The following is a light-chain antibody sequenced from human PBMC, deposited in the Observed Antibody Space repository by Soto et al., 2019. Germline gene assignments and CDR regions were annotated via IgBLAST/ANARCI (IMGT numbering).Light chain of an antibody. Sequence: EIVLTQSPGTLSLSPVERATLSCMASQSVSSTKLAWYQQRPGQAPRLLIFGASNRATGVPDRFSGSGSGTDFTLAISRLEPDDFATYYCQHYNSYSEAFGQGAKVDI. CDR1: QSVSSTK. V-gene: IGKV3-20*01. CDR3: QHYNSYSEA. CDR2: GAS. J-gene: IGKJ1*01.